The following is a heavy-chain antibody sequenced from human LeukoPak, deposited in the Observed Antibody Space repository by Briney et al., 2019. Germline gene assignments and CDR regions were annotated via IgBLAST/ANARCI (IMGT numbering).Heavy chain of an antibody. CDR1: GYSFISYW. CDR3: ARRVAAAGTDY. J-gene: IGHJ4*02. D-gene: IGHD6-13*01. CDR2: IYPGDSDT. V-gene: IGHV5-51*01. Sequence: GESLKISFKGSGYSFISYWIGWVRQMPGKGLEWMGSIYPGDSDTKYSPSFQGQVTISVDKSISTAYLQWSSLKASDTGIYYCARRVAAAGTDYWGQGTLVTVSS.